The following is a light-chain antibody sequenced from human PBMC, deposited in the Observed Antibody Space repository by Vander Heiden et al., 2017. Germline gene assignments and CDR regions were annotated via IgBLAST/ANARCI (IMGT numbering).Light chain of an antibody. V-gene: IGKV1-5*01. CDR1: QSISSW. CDR2: DAS. J-gene: IGKJ2*02. Sequence: DIQMTQSPSTLSASVGDRVTIPCRASQSISSWLAWYQQKPGKAPKLLIYDASRMESGVPSRFSGSGSGTEFTLTISSLQPDDFATYYCQHENSYSGTFGQGTKLEIK. CDR3: QHENSYSGT.